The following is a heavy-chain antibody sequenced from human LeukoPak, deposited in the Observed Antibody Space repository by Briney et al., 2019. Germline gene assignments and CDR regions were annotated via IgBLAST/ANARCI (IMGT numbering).Heavy chain of an antibody. D-gene: IGHD3-22*01. J-gene: IGHJ4*02. CDR3: ARLLEHYYFDASGYYDDDY. CDR1: GYTFTGFY. CDR2: IDPNIGTT. Sequence: ASVKVSCKASGYTFTGFYTHWVRQAPGQGLEWMGWIDPNIGTTKYSQKFQGRVTMTRDTSISEVYMELSRLRSDGTAVYYCARLLEHYYFDASGYYDDDYWGQGTPIIVSS. V-gene: IGHV1-2*02.